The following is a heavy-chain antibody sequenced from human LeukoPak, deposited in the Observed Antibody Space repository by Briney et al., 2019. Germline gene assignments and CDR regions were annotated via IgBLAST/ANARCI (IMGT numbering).Heavy chain of an antibody. CDR1: GGAIISDNFY. CDR2: ISYSGTT. J-gene: IGHJ4*02. V-gene: IGHV4-39*01. Sequence: SETLSLTCTVSGGAIISDNFYGGWVRQPPGKGLEWVGSISYSGTTYYNPTLRSRVSISVDTSRTQFFLRLNSVTAADTAVYYCGRLFDSWGQGILVTVSS. CDR3: GRLFDS.